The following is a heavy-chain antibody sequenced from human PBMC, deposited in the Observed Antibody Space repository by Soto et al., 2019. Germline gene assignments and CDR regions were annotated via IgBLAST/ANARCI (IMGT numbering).Heavy chain of an antibody. J-gene: IGHJ4*02. D-gene: IGHD6-13*01. CDR3: ATDTSSWYFDY. CDR1: GFTFITYG. CDR2: ISVSGINT. Sequence: PGGSLRLSCAASGFTFITYGMSWVRQVPGKGLEWVSGISVSGINTDYADSVKGRFTISRDNSKNSLYLQMNSLRADDTAVYYCATDTSSWYFDYWGPGTPVTVSS. V-gene: IGHV3-23*01.